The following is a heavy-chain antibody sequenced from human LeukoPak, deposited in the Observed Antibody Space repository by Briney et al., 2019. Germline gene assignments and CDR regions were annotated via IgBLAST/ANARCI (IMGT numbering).Heavy chain of an antibody. Sequence: GGSLRLSCAASGFTFNNYALTWVRQAAGKGLEWVSAISDNGGKTYYADSVKGRSTISRDNSKNRLYLQMHSLRAEDTAVYYCGKDWKVESWGQGTLVTVSS. CDR1: GFTFNNYA. CDR2: ISDNGGKT. V-gene: IGHV3-23*01. CDR3: GKDWKVES. J-gene: IGHJ4*02. D-gene: IGHD1-1*01.